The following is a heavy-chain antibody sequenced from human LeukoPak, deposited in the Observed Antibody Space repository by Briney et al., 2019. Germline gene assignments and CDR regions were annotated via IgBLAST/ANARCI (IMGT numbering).Heavy chain of an antibody. V-gene: IGHV4-30-2*01. J-gene: IGHJ5*02. CDR2: IYHSGST. D-gene: IGHD5-18*01. CDR1: GGSISSGGYS. Sequence: PSQTLSLTCAVSGGSISSGGYSWSWIRQPPGKGLEWIGYIYHSGSTNYNPSLKSRVTISVDTSKYQFSLKLSSVTAADTAVYYCARHPDGYSYGRKLTNWFDPWGQGTLVTVSS. CDR3: ARHPDGYSYGRKLTNWFDP.